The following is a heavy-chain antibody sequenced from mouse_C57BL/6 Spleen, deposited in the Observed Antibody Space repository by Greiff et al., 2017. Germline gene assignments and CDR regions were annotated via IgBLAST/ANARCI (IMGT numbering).Heavy chain of an antibody. Sequence: EVKLVESGGGLVQPGGSMKLSCVASGFTFSNYWMNWVRQSPEKGLEWVAQIRLKSDNYATNYAESVKGRFTISRDDSKSSVYLQMNNLRAEDTGIYYCTGYGYYPYFDYWGQGTTLTVSS. V-gene: IGHV6-3*01. J-gene: IGHJ2*01. CDR3: TGYGYYPYFDY. CDR1: GFTFSNYW. D-gene: IGHD2-12*01. CDR2: IRLKSDNYAT.